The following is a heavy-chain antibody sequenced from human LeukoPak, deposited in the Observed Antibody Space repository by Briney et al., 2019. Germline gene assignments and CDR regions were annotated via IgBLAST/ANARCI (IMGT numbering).Heavy chain of an antibody. V-gene: IGHV3-11*01. CDR2: MSSSVTTI. CDR1: GFTFSNYN. CDR3: GRKSRYAFDI. J-gene: IGHJ3*02. Sequence: GGSLRLSCAASGFTFSNYNIHWVRQAPGKGLEWVSYMSSSVTTIYYGDSVKGRFTISRDNIKNSLYLQMNSLRADDTAVYYCGRKSRYAFDIWGQGKMVTVSS.